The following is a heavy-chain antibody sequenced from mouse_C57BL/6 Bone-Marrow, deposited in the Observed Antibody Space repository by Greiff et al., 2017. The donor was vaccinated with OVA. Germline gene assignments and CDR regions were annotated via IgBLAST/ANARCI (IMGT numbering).Heavy chain of an antibody. J-gene: IGHJ4*01. V-gene: IGHV5-4*03. CDR2: ISDGGSYT. CDR1: GFTFSSYA. Sequence: DVMLVESGGGLVKPGGSLKLSCAASGFTFSSYAMSWVRQTPEKRLEWVATISDGGSYTYYPDNVKGRFTISRDNAKNNLYLQMSHLKSEDTAMYYCARGSLYYAMDYWGQGTSVTVSS. CDR3: ARGSLYYAMDY.